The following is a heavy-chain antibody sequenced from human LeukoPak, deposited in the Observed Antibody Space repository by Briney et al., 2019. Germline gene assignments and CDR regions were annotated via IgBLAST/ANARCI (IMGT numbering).Heavy chain of an antibody. CDR3: ARGGAAAGSRYESYYYYYMDV. V-gene: IGHV3-11*04. J-gene: IGHJ6*03. D-gene: IGHD6-13*01. CDR2: ISGNGGVI. CDR1: GFTFSDNY. Sequence: GGSLRLSCAASGFTFSDNYMTWVRQAPGKGLEWLSYISGNGGVIQYADSVKGRFTISRDNAKNLLYLQMDSLRVEDTAIYYCARGGAAAGSRYESYYYYYMDVWAKGPRSPSP.